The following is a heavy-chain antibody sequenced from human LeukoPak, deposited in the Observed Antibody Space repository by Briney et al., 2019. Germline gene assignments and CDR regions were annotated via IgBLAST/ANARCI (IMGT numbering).Heavy chain of an antibody. J-gene: IGHJ4*02. CDR2: ISYDGSNK. D-gene: IGHD1-26*01. Sequence: PGTSLRLSCVGSGFTFTDYAIHWLRQAPGKGMESVAFISYDGSNKYYADSVKGRFTISRDNSKNTLYLQMNSLRAEDTAVNYCARALRLGATHYPRDYWGEGTLVTVSS. CDR1: GFTFTDYA. V-gene: IGHV3-30*04. CDR3: ARALRLGATHYPRDY.